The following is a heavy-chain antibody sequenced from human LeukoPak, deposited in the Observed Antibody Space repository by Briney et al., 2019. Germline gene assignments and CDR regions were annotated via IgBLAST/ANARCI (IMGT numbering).Heavy chain of an antibody. CDR3: ARSFARDYDILTGYYIGDY. CDR1: GYTFTGYY. D-gene: IGHD3-9*01. J-gene: IGHJ4*02. V-gene: IGHV1-2*02. Sequence: ASVKVSCKASGYTFTGYYMHWVRQAPGQGLEWMGWINPNSGGTNYAQKFQGRVTMTRDTSISTAYMELRSLRSDDTAVYYCARSFARDYDILTGYYIGDYWGQGTLITVSS. CDR2: INPNSGGT.